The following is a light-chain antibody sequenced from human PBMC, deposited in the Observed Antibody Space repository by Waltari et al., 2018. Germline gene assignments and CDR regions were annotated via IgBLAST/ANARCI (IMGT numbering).Light chain of an antibody. CDR2: DVI. CDR3: CSYAGSYTL. Sequence: QSALTQPRSVSGSPGQSVTIPCTGTSSDIGTYNYVSWYQQHPGKAPKLMIYDVIKQPSGVPDRFSGSKSGNTASLTISGLQAEDEADYYCCSYAGSYTLFGGGTKLTVL. V-gene: IGLV2-11*01. J-gene: IGLJ2*01. CDR1: SSDIGTYNY.